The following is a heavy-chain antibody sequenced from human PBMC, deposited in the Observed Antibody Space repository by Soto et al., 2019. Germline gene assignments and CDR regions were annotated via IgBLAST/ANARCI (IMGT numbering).Heavy chain of an antibody. V-gene: IGHV3-30*03. J-gene: IGHJ6*02. CDR2: ISYDSTKT. CDR3: ARTRSAWSDFHYYSLDV. Sequence: PGGSLRLSCAASGFTFNSYGMHWVRQGPGNGLEWVAFISYDSTKTYYADSVKGRFTISRDSSNSALYVQMNSLTGEDTAVYYCARTRSAWSDFHYYSLDVWGQGTTVTVS. D-gene: IGHD1-26*01. CDR1: GFTFNSYG.